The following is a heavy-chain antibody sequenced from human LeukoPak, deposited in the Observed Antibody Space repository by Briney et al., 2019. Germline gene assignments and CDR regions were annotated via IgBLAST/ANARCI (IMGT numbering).Heavy chain of an antibody. Sequence: GGSLRLSCAGSGFTFSSPAMSWVRQAPGKGLEWVSVISVSGGSTYYADSVKGRFTISRDNSKRSVYLQMSSLRVADTAVYYCAKRYCSGGRRYSGDWGQGTLVTVSP. D-gene: IGHD2-15*01. CDR2: ISVSGGST. V-gene: IGHV3-23*01. CDR1: GFTFSSPA. J-gene: IGHJ4*02. CDR3: AKRYCSGGRRYSGD.